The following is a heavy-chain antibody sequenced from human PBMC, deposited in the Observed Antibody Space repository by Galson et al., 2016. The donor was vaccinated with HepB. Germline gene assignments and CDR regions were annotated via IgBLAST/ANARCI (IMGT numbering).Heavy chain of an antibody. D-gene: IGHD3-16*01. CDR3: VRIQSGAHGWFEP. CDR2: FHYSGIT. Sequence: LSLTCTVSGASISGYYWSWIRQPPGKGLEWIGYFHYSGITNNNPSLKSRVTISTDTSKNQLSLKLSSVTAADAAVYYCVRIQSGAHGWFEPWGQGTLVTVSS. CDR1: GASISGYY. J-gene: IGHJ5*02. V-gene: IGHV4-59*01.